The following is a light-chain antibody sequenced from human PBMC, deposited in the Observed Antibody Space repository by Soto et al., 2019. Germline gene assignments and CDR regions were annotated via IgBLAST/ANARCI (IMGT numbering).Light chain of an antibody. Sequence: QSALTQPASVSGSPGRSITISCSGTSSDIGAYDHVAWYQQFTGKSPKLMIDSVSNRPSGVSYRFSGSKSGNTASLTVSGLQTEDEADYYCISYTVSRSYVFGSGTKVTVL. CDR1: SSDIGAYDH. V-gene: IGLV2-14*01. J-gene: IGLJ1*01. CDR2: SVS. CDR3: ISYTVSRSYV.